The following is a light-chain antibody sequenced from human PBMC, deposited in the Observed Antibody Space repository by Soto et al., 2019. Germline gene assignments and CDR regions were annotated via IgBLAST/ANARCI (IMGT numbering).Light chain of an antibody. CDR1: SSDIGNYNY. CDR3: SSYTSSSTYV. J-gene: IGLJ1*01. Sequence: QSALTQPASVSGSPGQSITISCIGTSSDIGNYNYVSWYQQDPGKAPKLMIYDVSNRPSGVSNRFSGSKSGITASLTISGLQAEDEADYYCSSYTSSSTYVFGTGTKLTVL. V-gene: IGLV2-14*01. CDR2: DVS.